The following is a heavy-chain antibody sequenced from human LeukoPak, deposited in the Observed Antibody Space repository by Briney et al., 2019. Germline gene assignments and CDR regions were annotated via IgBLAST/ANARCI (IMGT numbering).Heavy chain of an antibody. CDR3: AKGRIVDTAYIA. J-gene: IGHJ4*02. Sequence: PGGSLRLSCAASEFTFSSYAMSWVRQAPGKGLEWVSAISGSGGSTYCADSVKGRFTISRDNSKNTLYLQMNSLRAEDTAVYYCAKGRIVDTAYIAWGQGTLVTVSS. CDR2: ISGSGGST. CDR1: EFTFSSYA. V-gene: IGHV3-23*01. D-gene: IGHD5-18*01.